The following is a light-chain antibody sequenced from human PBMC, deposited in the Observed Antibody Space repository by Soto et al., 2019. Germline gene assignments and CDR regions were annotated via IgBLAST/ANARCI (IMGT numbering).Light chain of an antibody. V-gene: IGKV3-20*01. J-gene: IGKJ1*01. CDR1: QSIYSSY. Sequence: EVVLTQSPGTLSLSPGERASLSCRASQSIYSSYLAWYQQKPGQAPRLLIYGASSRATGIPDRFSGSGSGTDFILTISRLEPEDFAVYYCQQYGSSPRTFGQRTKVDIK. CDR3: QQYGSSPRT. CDR2: GAS.